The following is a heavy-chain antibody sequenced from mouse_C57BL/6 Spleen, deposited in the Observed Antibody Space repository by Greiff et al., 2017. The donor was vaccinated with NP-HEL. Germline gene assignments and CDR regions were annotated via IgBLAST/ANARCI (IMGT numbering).Heavy chain of an antibody. CDR1: GYTFTSYW. J-gene: IGHJ1*03. V-gene: IGHV1-64*01. CDR2: IHPNSGST. Sequence: QVQLQQPGAELVKPGASVKLSCKASGYTFTSYWMHWVKQRPGQGLEWIGMIHPNSGSTNYNEKFKSKATLTVDKSSSTAYMQLSSLTSEDSAVYYCARGGLSDPYWYFDVWGTGTTVTVSS. CDR3: ARGGLSDPYWYFDV. D-gene: IGHD1-1*02.